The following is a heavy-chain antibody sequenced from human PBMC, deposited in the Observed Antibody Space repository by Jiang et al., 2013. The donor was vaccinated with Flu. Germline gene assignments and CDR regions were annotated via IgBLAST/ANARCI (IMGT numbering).Heavy chain of an antibody. V-gene: IGHV1-46*03. J-gene: IGHJ4*02. CDR3: ASEMITFGGVIVTLDY. Sequence: TFTSYYMHWVRQAPGQGLEWMGIINPSGGSTSYAQKFQGRVTMTRDTSTSTVYMELSSLRSEDTAVYYCASEMITFGGVIVTLDYWGQGTLVTVSS. CDR1: TFTSYY. D-gene: IGHD3-16*02. CDR2: INPSGGST.